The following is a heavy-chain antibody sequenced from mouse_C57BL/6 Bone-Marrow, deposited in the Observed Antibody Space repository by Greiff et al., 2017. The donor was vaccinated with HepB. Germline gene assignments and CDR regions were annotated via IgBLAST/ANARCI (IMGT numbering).Heavy chain of an antibody. CDR3: VRAGYCGSRYFDV. CDR1: GFTFNTYA. Sequence: EVLLVESGGGLVQPKGSLKLSCAASGFTFNTYAMHWVRQAPGKGLEWVARISSKSSNYATNYADTVKDRFTISRDESQSMLYLQMNNLKTEDTAMYYCVRAGYCGSRYFDVWGTGTTVTVSS. D-gene: IGHD1-1*01. J-gene: IGHJ1*03. V-gene: IGHV10-3*01. CDR2: ISSKSSNYAT.